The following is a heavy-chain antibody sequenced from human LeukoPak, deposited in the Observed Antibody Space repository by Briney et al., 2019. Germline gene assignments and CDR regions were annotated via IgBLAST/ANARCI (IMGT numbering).Heavy chain of an antibody. Sequence: GGSLRLSCSASGFTFRSYAMHWVRQAPGKGLEYVSAISGNGDSTYYADSVKGTFTISRDNSKNTLYLQMSSLRAEDTAVYYCVKGGIAAADNYLDYWGQGTLVTVSS. J-gene: IGHJ4*02. D-gene: IGHD6-13*01. CDR1: GFTFRSYA. CDR2: ISGNGDST. CDR3: VKGGIAAADNYLDY. V-gene: IGHV3-64D*06.